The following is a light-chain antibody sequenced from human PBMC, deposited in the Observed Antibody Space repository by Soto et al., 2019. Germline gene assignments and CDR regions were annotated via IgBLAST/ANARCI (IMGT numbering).Light chain of an antibody. J-gene: IGLJ1*01. CDR1: SSNIGAGYD. CDR2: VNN. CDR3: QSYDNSLSGLYV. Sequence: QSVLTQPPSVSGAPGQRVTISCTGSSSNIGAGYDVHWYQQLPGTAPKLLIYVNNNRPLGVPDRFSGSKSGTSASLAITGLQAEDEADYYCQSYDNSLSGLYVFGSGTKLTVL. V-gene: IGLV1-40*01.